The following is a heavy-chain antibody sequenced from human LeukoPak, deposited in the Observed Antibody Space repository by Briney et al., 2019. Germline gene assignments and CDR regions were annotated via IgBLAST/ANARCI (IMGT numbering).Heavy chain of an antibody. CDR1: GYSFTSYW. Sequence: GASLKISCKGSGYSFTSYWIGWVRQMPGKGLEWLGIIYPGDSDTRYSPSFQGQVTISADKSISTAYLQWSSLKASDPAMYYCASYKARGVIPYYFDYWGQGTLVTVSS. V-gene: IGHV5-51*01. CDR2: IYPGDSDT. J-gene: IGHJ4*02. CDR3: ASYKARGVIPYYFDY. D-gene: IGHD3-10*01.